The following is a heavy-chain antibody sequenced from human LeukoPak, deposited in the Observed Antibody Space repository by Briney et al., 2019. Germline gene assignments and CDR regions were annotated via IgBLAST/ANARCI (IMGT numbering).Heavy chain of an antibody. CDR1: GYTLTELS. CDR3: ATDQNYGGNSASGY. D-gene: IGHD4-23*01. CDR2: FDPEDGET. J-gene: IGHJ4*02. V-gene: IGHV1-24*01. Sequence: SVKVSCKVSGYTLTELSMHWVRQAPGKGLEWMGGFDPEDGETIYAQKFQGRVTMTEDTSTDTAYMELSSLRSEDTAVYYCATDQNYGGNSASGYWGQGTLVTVSS.